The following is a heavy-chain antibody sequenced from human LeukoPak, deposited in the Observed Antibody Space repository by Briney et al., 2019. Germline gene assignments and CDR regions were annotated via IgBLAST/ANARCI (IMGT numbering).Heavy chain of an antibody. J-gene: IGHJ4*02. D-gene: IGHD4-17*01. Sequence: ASVKVSFKTSGYTFTSYYMHWVRQAPGQGLEWMGWVNPTSGGTNYAQKFQGRVTMTRDTSISTAYMELSRLRSDDTAVYYCARGVTTSFDYWGQGTLVTVSS. CDR2: VNPTSGGT. CDR3: ARGVTTSFDY. V-gene: IGHV1-2*02. CDR1: GYTFTSYY.